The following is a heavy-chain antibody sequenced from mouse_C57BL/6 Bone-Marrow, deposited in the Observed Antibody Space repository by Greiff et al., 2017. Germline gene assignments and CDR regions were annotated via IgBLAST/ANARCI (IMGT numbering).Heavy chain of an antibody. D-gene: IGHD4-1*01. CDR3: ARTSWDDDFDY. J-gene: IGHJ2*01. CDR1: GYTFTDYY. CDR2: INPNNGGT. Sequence: EVKLQESGPELVKPGASVKISCKASGYTFTDYYMNWVKQSHGKSLEWIGDINPNNGGTSYNQKFKGKATLTVDKSSSTAYMELRILTSADSAVYYCARTSWDDDFDYWGQGTTLTGSS. V-gene: IGHV1-26*01.